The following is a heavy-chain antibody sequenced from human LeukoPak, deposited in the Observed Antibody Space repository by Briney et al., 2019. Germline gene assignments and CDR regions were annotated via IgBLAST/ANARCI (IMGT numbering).Heavy chain of an antibody. J-gene: IGHJ4*02. D-gene: IGHD2-21*02. V-gene: IGHV4-34*01. CDR1: GRSFSPYY. CDR3: ARGGFYCGGDCYVDY. Sequence: SETLSLTCAVYGRSFSPYYWSWIRQPPGKGLEWIGEINHSGSTNYNPSLKSRVTISVDTSKNQFSLRLSSVTAADTAVYYCARGGFYCGGDCYVDYWGRGTLVTVSS. CDR2: INHSGST.